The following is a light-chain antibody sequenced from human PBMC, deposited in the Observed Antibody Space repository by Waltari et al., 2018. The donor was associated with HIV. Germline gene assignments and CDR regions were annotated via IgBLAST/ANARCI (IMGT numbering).Light chain of an antibody. CDR1: QTVNSN. J-gene: IGKJ1*01. CDR2: GVS. Sequence: EVVMTQSPATLSVSLGERATLSCRASQTVNSNLAWYQQRPGQAPRLLIYGVSTRASGIPARFSVSGSGTEFTLTISSLQSEDFAVYFCQQYNNLPRTFGQGTKVEIK. V-gene: IGKV3-15*01. CDR3: QQYNNLPRT.